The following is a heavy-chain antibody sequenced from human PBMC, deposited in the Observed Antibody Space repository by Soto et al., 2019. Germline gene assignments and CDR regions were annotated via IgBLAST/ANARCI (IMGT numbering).Heavy chain of an antibody. CDR2: IIPIFGTA. CDR1: GGTFSSYA. CDR3: ARGNVHIVVVTAIDWFDP. D-gene: IGHD2-21*02. V-gene: IGHV1-69*13. J-gene: IGHJ5*02. Sequence: VKVSCKASGGTFSSYAISWVRQAPGQGLEWMGGIIPIFGTANYAQKFQGRVTITADESTSTAYMELSSLRSEDTAVYYCARGNVHIVVVTAIDWFDPWGQGTLVTVSS.